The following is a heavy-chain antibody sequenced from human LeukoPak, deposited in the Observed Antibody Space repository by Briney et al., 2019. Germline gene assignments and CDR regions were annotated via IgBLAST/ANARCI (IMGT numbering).Heavy chain of an antibody. J-gene: IGHJ3*02. Sequence: ASVKDSCKASGYTFTDYAINWVRQAPGQGLEWMGWIHTSTGNPTYAQGFTGRFVFSLDTSVSTAYLQISSVRAEDTAVYYCARKHSFDAFDIWGQGTMVTVSS. CDR1: GYTFTDYA. D-gene: IGHD2/OR15-2a*01. CDR3: ARKHSFDAFDI. V-gene: IGHV7-4-1*02. CDR2: IHTSTGNP.